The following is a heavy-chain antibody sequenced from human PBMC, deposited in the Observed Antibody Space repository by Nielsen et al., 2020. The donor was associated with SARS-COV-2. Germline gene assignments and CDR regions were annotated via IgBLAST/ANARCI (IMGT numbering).Heavy chain of an antibody. CDR2: INAGNGNT. Sequence: ASVKVSCKASGYMFTTYAMHWIRQAPGQRLEWMGWINAGNGNTKYSQNFQGRVTITRDTSASTAYMEVSSLRSEDTAVYYCARDSPRCGGSCYDSWGQGTLVTVSS. V-gene: IGHV1-3*01. CDR1: GYMFTTYA. D-gene: IGHD2-15*01. J-gene: IGHJ5*01. CDR3: ARDSPRCGGSCYDS.